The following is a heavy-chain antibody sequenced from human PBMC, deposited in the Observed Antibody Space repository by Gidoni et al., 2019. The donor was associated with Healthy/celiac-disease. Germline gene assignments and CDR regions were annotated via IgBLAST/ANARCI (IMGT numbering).Heavy chain of an antibody. Sequence: QVQLVESGGGVVQPGRYLRPSCAAPGFTFSSYGMHWVRQAPGKGLEWVAVISYDGSNKYYADSVKGRFTISRDNSKNTLYLQVNSLRAEDTAVYYCAKDHLGYGDRTFDYWGQGTLVTVSS. D-gene: IGHD5-18*01. CDR2: ISYDGSNK. V-gene: IGHV3-30*18. J-gene: IGHJ4*02. CDR3: AKDHLGYGDRTFDY. CDR1: GFTFSSYG.